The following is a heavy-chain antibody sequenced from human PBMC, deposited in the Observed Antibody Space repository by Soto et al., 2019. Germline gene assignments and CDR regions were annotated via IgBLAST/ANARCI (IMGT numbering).Heavy chain of an antibody. CDR3: SIVSWSAETFDV. Sequence: QVHLIQSGAEVKKPGSSVKVSCKAAGGTFNTYTLFWVRQAPGHGLEWMGRIILMLPVTNYAQKFQGRLTLSAYKSTGTSFMELSSLIADDTAVYYCSIVSWSAETFDVWGQGTMVTVSS. D-gene: IGHD2-2*01. V-gene: IGHV1-69*02. CDR2: IILMLPVT. J-gene: IGHJ3*01. CDR1: GGTFNTYT.